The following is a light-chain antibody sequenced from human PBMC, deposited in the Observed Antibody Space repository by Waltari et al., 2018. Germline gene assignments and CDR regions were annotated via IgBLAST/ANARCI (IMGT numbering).Light chain of an antibody. CDR2: DKN. J-gene: IGLJ2*01. CDR1: SSNIGHNY. Sequence: QSVLTQPPSVSAAPGQKVTISCSGSSSNIGHNYVSWYQQLPGTAPKLLIYDKNKRPSGIPDRFSGSNAGTSATLGITGLQTGDEADYYCGTWDSRLSAVVFGGGTKLTVL. CDR3: GTWDSRLSAVV. V-gene: IGLV1-51*01.